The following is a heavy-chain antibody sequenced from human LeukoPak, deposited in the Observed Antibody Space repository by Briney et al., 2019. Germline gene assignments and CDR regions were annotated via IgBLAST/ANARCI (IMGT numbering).Heavy chain of an antibody. V-gene: IGHV3-21*01. J-gene: IGHJ4*02. CDR3: ARDSLEYSSSSGFDY. CDR1: GFTFSSYS. Sequence: GGSLTLSCAASGFTFSSYSMNWVRQAPGKGQEWVSAISSGSSYKYFTDSVRGRFSISRDNAKDSLYLQMNSLRAEDTAVYYCARDSLEYSSSSGFDYWGQGTLVTVPS. D-gene: IGHD6-6*01. CDR2: ISSGSSYK.